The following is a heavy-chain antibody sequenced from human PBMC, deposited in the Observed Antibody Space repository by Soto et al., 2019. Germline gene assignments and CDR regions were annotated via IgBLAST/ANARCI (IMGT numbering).Heavy chain of an antibody. CDR3: ARAVAPYFGTWFDP. D-gene: IGHD3-10*01. CDR2: ISHTGST. V-gene: IGHV4-30-2*01. J-gene: IGHJ5*02. Sequence: LSLTCAVSGGSITSGNSYSWSWIRQPPGKGLEWIGSISHTGSTSYNPSLKSRLTMSVDKSKNQFSLRLSSVTAADMAVYYCARAVAPYFGTWFDPWGQGLLVTVSS. CDR1: GGSITSGNSYS.